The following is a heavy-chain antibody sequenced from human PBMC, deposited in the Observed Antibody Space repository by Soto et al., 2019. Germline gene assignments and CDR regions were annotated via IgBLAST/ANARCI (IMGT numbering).Heavy chain of an antibody. D-gene: IGHD3-22*01. CDR3: ARALRRYDSSGYYSFEVDY. CDR2: INHSGST. V-gene: IGHV4-34*01. CDR1: GGSFSCYY. Sequence: SETLSLTCAVYGGSFSCYYWSWIRQPPGKGLEWIGEINHSGSTNYNPSLKSRVTISVDTSKNQFSLKLSSVTAADTAVYYCARALRRYDSSGYYSFEVDYWGQGTLVTVSS. J-gene: IGHJ4*02.